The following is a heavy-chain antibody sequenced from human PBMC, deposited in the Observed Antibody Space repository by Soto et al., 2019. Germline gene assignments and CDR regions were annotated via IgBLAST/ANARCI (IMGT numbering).Heavy chain of an antibody. CDR3: ARSSGVAAAGPFDY. J-gene: IGHJ4*02. V-gene: IGHV4-31*03. D-gene: IGHD6-13*01. Sequence: SETLSLTCTVSGGSISSGGYYWSWIRQHPGKGLEWIGYIYYSGSTYYNPSLKSRVTISVDTSKNQFSLKLSSVTAADTAVYYCARSSGVAAAGPFDYWGQGTLVTVPQ. CDR2: IYYSGST. CDR1: GGSISSGGYY.